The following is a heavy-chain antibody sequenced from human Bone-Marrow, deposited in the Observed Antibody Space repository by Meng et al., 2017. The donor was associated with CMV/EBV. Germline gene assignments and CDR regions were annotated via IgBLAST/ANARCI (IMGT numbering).Heavy chain of an antibody. D-gene: IGHD3-22*01. V-gene: IGHV3-23*01. CDR2: ITASGGST. CDR3: ARGWDDSSDDYYYGMDV. CDR1: GFTFSNYA. Sequence: GGSLRLSCAVSGFTFSNYAMSWIRQAPGKGLEWVSAITASGGSTYYADSVKGRFTISRDNSKDTVSMQMNSLRAEDTAVYYCARGWDDSSDDYYYGMDVWGQGTTVTVSS. J-gene: IGHJ6*02.